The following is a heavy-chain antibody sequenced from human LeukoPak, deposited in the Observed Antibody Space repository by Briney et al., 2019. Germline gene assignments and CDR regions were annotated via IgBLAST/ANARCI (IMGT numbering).Heavy chain of an antibody. D-gene: IGHD4-17*01. V-gene: IGHV3-21*01. J-gene: IGHJ4*02. CDR2: ISSSSSYI. CDR1: GFTFSSYS. CDR3: ARDLVTDYGDYFDY. Sequence: GGSLRLSCAASGFTFSSYSMNWVRQAPGKGLEWVSSISSSSSYIYYADSVKGRFTISRDNAKNSLYLQMNSLRAEDTAVYYCARDLVTDYGDYFDYWGQGTLVTVSS.